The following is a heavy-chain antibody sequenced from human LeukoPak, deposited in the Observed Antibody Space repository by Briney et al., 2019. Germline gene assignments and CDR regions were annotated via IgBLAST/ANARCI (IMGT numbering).Heavy chain of an antibody. Sequence: KAGGSLRLSXAASGFTFSSCGFNWVRQAPGKGLEWVSSIGPTGTDRYYADSVRGRFTISRYNAKNSMYLQMDSLRDEDTAVYYCATETIGRHYDYWGQGTLLTVSS. CDR1: GFTFSSCG. CDR3: ATETIGRHYDY. J-gene: IGHJ4*02. V-gene: IGHV3-21*01. D-gene: IGHD1-14*01. CDR2: IGPTGTDR.